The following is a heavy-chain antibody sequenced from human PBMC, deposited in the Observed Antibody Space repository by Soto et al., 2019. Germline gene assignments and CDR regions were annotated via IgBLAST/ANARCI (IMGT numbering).Heavy chain of an antibody. J-gene: IGHJ4*02. CDR2: IWYDGSNI. CDR1: GFTFSTYG. D-gene: IGHD5-12*01. Sequence: QVQLVESGGGVVQPGRYLRLSCAASGFTFSTYGMNWVRRAPGKGLEWVAVIWYDGSNIYYGESVKGRFTVSRDNSKNTLFLQMDSLRAEDTAVYYCGRGFNLVEDWGQGTLVTVSS. CDR3: GRGFNLVED. V-gene: IGHV3-33*01.